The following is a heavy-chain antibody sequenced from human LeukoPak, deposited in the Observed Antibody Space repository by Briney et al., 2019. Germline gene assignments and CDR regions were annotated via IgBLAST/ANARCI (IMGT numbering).Heavy chain of an antibody. CDR2: IYTSGST. CDR3: ARDALAYCGGDCYFAAFDI. Sequence: SETLSLTCTVSGGSISSGSYYWSWIRQPAGKGLEWIGRIYTSGSTNYNPSLKSRVTISVDTSKNQFSLKLSSVTAADTAAYYCARDALAYCGGDCYFAAFDIWGQGTMVTVSS. J-gene: IGHJ3*02. D-gene: IGHD2-21*02. CDR1: GGSISSGSYY. V-gene: IGHV4-61*02.